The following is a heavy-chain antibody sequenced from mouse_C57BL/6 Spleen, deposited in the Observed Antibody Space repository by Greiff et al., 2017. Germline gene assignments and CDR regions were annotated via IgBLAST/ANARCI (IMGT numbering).Heavy chain of an antibody. CDR1: GFTFSSYA. J-gene: IGHJ2*01. CDR2: ISDGGSYT. V-gene: IGHV5-4*01. D-gene: IGHD1-1*01. Sequence: EVKLLESGGGLVKPGGSLKLSCAASGFTFSSYAMSWVRQTPGKGLEWVATISDGGSYTYYPENVKGRFTISIDNAKNNLYLQMSQLTSEDTAMYYCAREYYGRRNYFDYWGQGTTLTVSS. CDR3: AREYYGRRNYFDY.